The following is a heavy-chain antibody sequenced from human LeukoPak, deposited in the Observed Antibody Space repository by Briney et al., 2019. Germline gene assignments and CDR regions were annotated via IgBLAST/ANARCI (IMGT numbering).Heavy chain of an antibody. D-gene: IGHD3-22*01. V-gene: IGHV1-69*05. Sequence: SVKVSCXASGGTFSSYAISWVRLAPGQGLEWMGGIIPIFGTANYAQKFQGRVTITTDESTSTAYMELSSLRSEDTAVYYCARGENYYDSSGYYFDYWGQGTLVTVSS. CDR3: ARGENYYDSSGYYFDY. CDR2: IIPIFGTA. J-gene: IGHJ4*02. CDR1: GGTFSSYA.